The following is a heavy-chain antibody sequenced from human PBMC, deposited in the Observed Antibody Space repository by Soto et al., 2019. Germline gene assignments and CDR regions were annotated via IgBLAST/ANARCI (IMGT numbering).Heavy chain of an antibody. J-gene: IGHJ3*02. CDR2: IDPSDSYT. V-gene: IGHV5-10-1*01. Sequence: GESLKISCKGSGYSFTSYWISWVRQMPGKGLEWVGRIDPSDSYTNYSPSFQGHVTISADKSISTAYLQWSSLKASDTAMYYCASARYSNVFDIWGQGTMVTVSS. CDR1: GYSFTSYW. CDR3: ASARYSNVFDI. D-gene: IGHD1-20*01.